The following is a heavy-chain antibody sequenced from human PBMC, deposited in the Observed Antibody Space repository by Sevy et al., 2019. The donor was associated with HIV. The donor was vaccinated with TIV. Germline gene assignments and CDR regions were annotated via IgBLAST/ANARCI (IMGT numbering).Heavy chain of an antibody. CDR1: GFTFSSYA. V-gene: IGHV3-23*01. CDR3: AKTGRQLLHYYYGMDV. CDR2: ISGSGGST. Sequence: GGSLRLSCAASGFTFSSYAMSWVRQAPGKGLEWVSAISGSGGSTYYADSVKGRFTISRDNSKNTLYLQMTSLRAEDTAVYYCAKTGRQLLHYYYGMDVWGQGTTVTVSS. D-gene: IGHD2-2*01. J-gene: IGHJ6*02.